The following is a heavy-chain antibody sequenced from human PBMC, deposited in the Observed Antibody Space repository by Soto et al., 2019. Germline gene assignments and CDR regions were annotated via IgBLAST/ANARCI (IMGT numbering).Heavy chain of an antibody. CDR1: GTSVNSYY. CDR3: ARGYSSNWLRVDY. Sequence: PSETLSPTCSVSGTSVNSYYWSWIRQTTGKGLEYIGYVYSSGSTSYNPSLRSRLTISLDTSKTRFSLKLSSVTAADTAVYYCARGYSSNWLRVDYWGQGMLVTVSS. V-gene: IGHV4-59*02. D-gene: IGHD6-13*01. CDR2: VYSSGST. J-gene: IGHJ4*02.